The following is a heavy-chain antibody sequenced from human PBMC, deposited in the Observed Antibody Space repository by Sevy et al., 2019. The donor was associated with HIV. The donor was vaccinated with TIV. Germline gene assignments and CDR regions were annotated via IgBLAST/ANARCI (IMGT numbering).Heavy chain of an antibody. CDR2: ISAYTGDT. V-gene: IGHV1-18*01. D-gene: IGHD2-2*01. CDR1: GYTFRNYG. J-gene: IGHJ4*02. CDR3: ARDKPQGVVVLPGSMWGGIDY. Sequence: ASVKVSCRASGYTFRNYGINWVRQALGQGLEWLGWISAYTGDTDFAQKVKARVTLTSDTSTNTAYLELRSLRSDDTAVYYCARDKPQGVVVLPGSMWGGIDYWGQGTLVTVSS.